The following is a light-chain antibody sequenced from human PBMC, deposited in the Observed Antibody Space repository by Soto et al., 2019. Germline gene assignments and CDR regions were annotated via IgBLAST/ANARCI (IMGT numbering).Light chain of an antibody. J-gene: IGLJ2*01. CDR2: EVS. CDR1: SSDIGTYDF. CDR3: SSYTSSTTPV. Sequence: QSALTQPASVSGSPGQSITISCSGTSSDIGTYDFVSWYQHLPGKAPKLIISEVSNRPSGVSDRFSGSKSGSVASLTISGLQAEDEADYYCSSYTSSTTPVFGGGTKLTVL. V-gene: IGLV2-14*01.